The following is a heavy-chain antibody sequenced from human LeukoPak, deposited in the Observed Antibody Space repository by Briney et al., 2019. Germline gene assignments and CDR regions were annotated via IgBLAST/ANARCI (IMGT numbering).Heavy chain of an antibody. V-gene: IGHV3-21*01. J-gene: IGHJ4*02. D-gene: IGHD2-15*01. CDR2: ISSSSSYI. CDR1: GFTFSSYS. CDR3: AREGYCSGGSCFSDY. Sequence: GGSLRLFCAASGFTFSSYSMNWVRQAPGKGLEWVSSISSSSSYIYYADSVKGRFTISRDNAKNSLYLQMNSLRAEDTAVYYCAREGYCSGGSCFSDYWGQGTLVTVSS.